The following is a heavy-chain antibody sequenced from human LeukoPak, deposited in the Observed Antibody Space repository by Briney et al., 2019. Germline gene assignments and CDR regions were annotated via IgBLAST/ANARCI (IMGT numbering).Heavy chain of an antibody. CDR3: ARAQSGHCSSTSCYDYGMDV. J-gene: IGHJ6*02. CDR2: INQNGSEK. V-gene: IGHV3-7*01. CDR1: TFTFSNYW. Sequence: GGSLRLSCEASTFTFSNYWMSWVRQAPGKGLEWVANINQNGSEKYYADSVKGRFTFSRDNAKNSLYLQMNCLRAEDTAVYYCARAQSGHCSSTSCYDYGMDVWGQGTTVTVSS. D-gene: IGHD2-2*01.